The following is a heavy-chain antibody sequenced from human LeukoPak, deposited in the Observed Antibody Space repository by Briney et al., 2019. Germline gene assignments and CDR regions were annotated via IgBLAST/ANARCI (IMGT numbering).Heavy chain of an antibody. D-gene: IGHD2-2*01. CDR1: GGSISSYY. V-gene: IGHV4-59*12. CDR3: ARAPEVVPAASPNYFDY. Sequence: ASETLSLTCTVSGGSISSYYWSWIRQPPGKGLEWIGYIYYSGSTNYNPSLKSRVTISVDTSKNQFSLKLSSVTAADTAVYYCARAPEVVPAASPNYFDYWGQGTLVTVSS. J-gene: IGHJ4*02. CDR2: IYYSGST.